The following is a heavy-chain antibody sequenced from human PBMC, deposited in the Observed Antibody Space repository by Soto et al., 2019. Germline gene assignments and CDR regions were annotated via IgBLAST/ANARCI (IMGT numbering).Heavy chain of an antibody. CDR3: AADGTFEDAFDI. CDR1: GFTFTSSA. Sequence: SVKVSCKASGFTFTSSAMQWVRQARGQRLEWIGWIVVGSGNTNYAQKFRERVTITRDMSTSTAYMELSSLRSEDTAVYYCAADGTFEDAFDIWGQGTMVTVSS. CDR2: IVVGSGNT. D-gene: IGHD3-9*01. J-gene: IGHJ3*02. V-gene: IGHV1-58*02.